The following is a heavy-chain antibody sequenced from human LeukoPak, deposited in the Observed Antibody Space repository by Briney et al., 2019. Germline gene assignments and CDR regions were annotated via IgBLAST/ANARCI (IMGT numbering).Heavy chain of an antibody. CDR3: TTDILTGYGMDV. J-gene: IGHJ6*02. D-gene: IGHD3-9*01. CDR2: IRSKANSYAT. Sequence: GGSLKLSCAASGFTFSGSAMLWVRQASGKGLEWIGRIRSKANSYATAYAASVKGRFTISRDDSKNTAYLQMNSLKTEDTAVYYCTTDILTGYGMDVWGQGTTVTVSS. CDR1: GFTFSGSA. V-gene: IGHV3-73*01.